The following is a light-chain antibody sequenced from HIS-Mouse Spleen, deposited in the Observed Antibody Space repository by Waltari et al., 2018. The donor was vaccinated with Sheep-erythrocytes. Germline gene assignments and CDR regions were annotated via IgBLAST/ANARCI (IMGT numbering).Light chain of an antibody. CDR2: AVS. CDR1: SSDVGGYNY. CDR3: CSYAGSYNHV. Sequence: QSALTQPRSVSGSPGQSVTISCTGTSSDVGGYNYVSWYQQHPGQAPKLMIYAVSKRPAGFPDRSAGSKSGNTASLTISWLQAEDEADYYCCSYAGSYNHVFATGTKVTVL. J-gene: IGLJ1*01. V-gene: IGLV2-11*01.